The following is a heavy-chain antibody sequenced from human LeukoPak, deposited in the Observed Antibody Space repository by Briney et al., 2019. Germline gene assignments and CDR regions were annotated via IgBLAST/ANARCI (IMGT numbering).Heavy chain of an antibody. CDR3: ARGGSGSYWKDWFDP. CDR1: GYTFTGYY. D-gene: IGHD1-26*01. CDR2: INPNSGGT. Sequence: ASVKVSCKASGYTFTGYYMHWVRQAPGQGLEWMGWINPNSGGTNYAQKFQGRVTMTRDTSISTAYMELRRLRSDDTAVYYCARGGSGSYWKDWFDPWGQGTLVTVSS. V-gene: IGHV1-2*02. J-gene: IGHJ5*02.